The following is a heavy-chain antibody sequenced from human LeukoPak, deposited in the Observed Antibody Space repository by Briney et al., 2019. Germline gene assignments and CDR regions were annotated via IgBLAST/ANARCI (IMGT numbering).Heavy chain of an antibody. CDR1: AFTVSSNY. V-gene: IGHV3-53*01. CDR3: ASPGVAGLIQH. J-gene: IGHJ1*01. CDR2: IYSGGST. Sequence: GGSLRLSCAASAFTVSSNYMSWVRQAPGKGLEWVSVIYSGGSTYYAYSVKGRFTISRDNSKNTLYLQMNSLRAEDTAVYYCASPGVAGLIQHWGQGTLVTVSS. D-gene: IGHD7-27*01.